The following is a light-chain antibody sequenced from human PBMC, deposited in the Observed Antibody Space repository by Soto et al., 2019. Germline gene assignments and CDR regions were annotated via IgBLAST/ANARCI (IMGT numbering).Light chain of an antibody. CDR2: NND. CDR1: SSNIGSNT. V-gene: IGLV1-44*01. Sequence: QSVLTQAPSASGTPGQRVTISCSGTSSNIGSNTVNWYQQLPGTAPKLLIYNNDQRPSGVPDRFSGSKSGTSASLAIGGLQSEDEADYYCAVWDDSLNGWVLGGGTKVTVL. CDR3: AVWDDSLNGWV. J-gene: IGLJ3*02.